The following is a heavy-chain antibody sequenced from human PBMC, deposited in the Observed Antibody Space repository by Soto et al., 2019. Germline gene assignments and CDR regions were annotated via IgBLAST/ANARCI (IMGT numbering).Heavy chain of an antibody. Sequence: QLRLQESGSGLVKPSQTLSLTCTVSGGSLSSGSFSWGWIRQPPGKGLEWIGYINYSGNTYYNPSLRRRVTISRDMSTNQFSLKLGSVTAADTAVYYCARWGGSTDYVANYYFDYWGRGTLVTVSS. V-gene: IGHV4-30-2*01. D-gene: IGHD4-17*01. CDR2: INYSGNT. CDR3: ARWGGSTDYVANYYFDY. CDR1: GGSLSSGSFS. J-gene: IGHJ4*02.